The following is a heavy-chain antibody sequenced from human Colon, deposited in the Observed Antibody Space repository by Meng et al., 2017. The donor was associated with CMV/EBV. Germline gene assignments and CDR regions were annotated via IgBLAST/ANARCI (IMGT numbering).Heavy chain of an antibody. CDR3: VTKRAKYCSTGPCPGYFDN. V-gene: IGHV3-73*01. J-gene: IGHJ4*02. CDR1: GFSFSGSA. Sequence: GESLKISCAASGFSFSGSAIHWVRQAPGKGLEWVGRIRGRGNNFATASAASVRGRFTFSRDDSENTAYLQMDSLRTEDTAVYYCVTKRAKYCSTGPCPGYFDNWGQGTLVTVSS. CDR2: IRGRGNNFAT. D-gene: IGHD2-2*01.